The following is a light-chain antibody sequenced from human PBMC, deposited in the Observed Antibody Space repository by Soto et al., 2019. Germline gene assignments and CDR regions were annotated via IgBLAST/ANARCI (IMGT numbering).Light chain of an antibody. CDR2: SAS. J-gene: IGKJ1*01. CDR3: QQYNMGPSGT. Sequence: EIVLTPAPATLSVSPGERATLSCRASQSLSSNLAWYQQKPGQAPRHFSYSASTGATGMPVRFSGSGSGTEFTLTFSRVQSDYFAVYYCQQYNMGPSGTSGQGTKV. V-gene: IGKV3-15*01. CDR1: QSLSSN.